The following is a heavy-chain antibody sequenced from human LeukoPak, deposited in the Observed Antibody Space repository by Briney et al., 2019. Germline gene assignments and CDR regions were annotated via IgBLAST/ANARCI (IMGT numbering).Heavy chain of an antibody. J-gene: IGHJ5*02. CDR1: GYSISSGYY. D-gene: IGHD3-3*01. Sequence: KTSETLSLTCTVSGYSISSGYYWGWIRQPPEKGLEWIGSIYHSGSTYYNPSLKSRVTISVDTSKNQFSLKLSSVTAADTAVYYCARDSYDFWSGYYTFDPWGQGTLVTVSS. CDR3: ARDSYDFWSGYYTFDP. CDR2: IYHSGST. V-gene: IGHV4-38-2*02.